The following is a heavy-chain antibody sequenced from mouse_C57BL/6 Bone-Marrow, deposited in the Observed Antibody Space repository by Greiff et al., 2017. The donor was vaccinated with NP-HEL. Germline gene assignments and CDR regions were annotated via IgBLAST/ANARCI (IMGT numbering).Heavy chain of an antibody. CDR2: IYPRSGNT. D-gene: IGHD4-1*01. CDR3: ASWGAWFAY. CDR1: GYTFTSYG. V-gene: IGHV1-81*01. Sequence: VQLQQSGAELARPGASVKLSCKASGYTFTSYGISWVKQRTGQGLEWIGEIYPRSGNTYYNEKFKGKATLTADKSSSTAYMELRSLTSEDSAVYFCASWGAWFAYWGQGTLVTVSA. J-gene: IGHJ3*01.